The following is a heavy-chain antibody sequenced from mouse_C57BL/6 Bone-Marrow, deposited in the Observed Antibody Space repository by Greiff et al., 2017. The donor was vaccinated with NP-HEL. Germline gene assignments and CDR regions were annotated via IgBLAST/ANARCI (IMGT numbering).Heavy chain of an antibody. V-gene: IGHV1-55*01. Sequence: QVQLKQPGAELVKPGASVKMSCKASGYIFTSYWITWVKQRPGQGLEWIGDIYPGSGSTNYNEKFKSKATLTVDTSSSTAYMQLSSLTSEDSAVYYCARSSPYYAMDYWGQGTSVTVSS. CDR2: IYPGSGST. D-gene: IGHD6-2*01. J-gene: IGHJ4*01. CDR3: ARSSPYYAMDY. CDR1: GYIFTSYW.